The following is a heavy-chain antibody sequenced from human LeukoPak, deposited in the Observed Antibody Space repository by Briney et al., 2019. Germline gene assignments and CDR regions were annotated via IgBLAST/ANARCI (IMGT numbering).Heavy chain of an antibody. CDR2: INPNSGGT. J-gene: IGHJ4*02. Sequence: ASVKVSCKASGYTFTGVYMRWVRQAPGQGLEWMGWINPNSGGTHFAQKFLGRVTLTWDTSISTAYMELSGLRSDDTAVYYCTRDPLYTGTYYQTFDFWGQGTLVTVSS. D-gene: IGHD1-26*01. CDR3: TRDPLYTGTYYQTFDF. V-gene: IGHV1-2*02. CDR1: GYTFTGVY.